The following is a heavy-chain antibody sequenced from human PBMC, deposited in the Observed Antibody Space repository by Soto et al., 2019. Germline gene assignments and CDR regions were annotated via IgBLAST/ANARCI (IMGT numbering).Heavy chain of an antibody. V-gene: IGHV4-34*01. CDR2: INHSGST. D-gene: IGHD2-15*01. Sequence: QVQLQQWGAGLLKPSETLSLTCAVYGGSFSGYYCSWIRQPPGQGMEGIGEINHSGSTNYNPSHKSLVTISVDTYKNHFSLKVSSVTAADKAVYDCARGRVVVVAATRLFAPLGQGTLVSVS. J-gene: IGHJ5*02. CDR3: ARGRVVVVAATRLFAP. CDR1: GGSFSGYY.